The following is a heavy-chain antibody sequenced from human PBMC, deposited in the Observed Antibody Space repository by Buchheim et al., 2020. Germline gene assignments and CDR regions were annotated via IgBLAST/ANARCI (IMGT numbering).Heavy chain of an antibody. CDR3: AKDGMVRGVIPDY. V-gene: IGHV3-30*18. CDR1: GFTFSSYG. CDR2: ISYDGSNK. D-gene: IGHD3-10*01. Sequence: QVQLVESGGGVVQPGRSLRLSCAASGFTFSSYGMHWVRQAPGKGLEWVAVISYDGSNKYYADSVKGRFTISRDNSKNTLSLQINSLRAEDTAVYYCAKDGMVRGVIPDYWGQGTL. J-gene: IGHJ4*02.